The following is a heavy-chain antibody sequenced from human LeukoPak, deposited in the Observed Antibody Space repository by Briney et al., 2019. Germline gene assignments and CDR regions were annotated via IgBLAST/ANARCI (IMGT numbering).Heavy chain of an antibody. J-gene: IGHJ6*03. CDR2: INTDGSST. CDR1: GFTFSTYG. V-gene: IGHV3-74*01. CDR3: ARDHRGYGDYYYYYYMDV. Sequence: GGSLRLSCAASGFTFSTYGMHWVRQAPGKGLVWVSRINTDGSSTSYVDSVKGRFTISRDNAKNTLYLQMNSLRAEDTAVYYCARDHRGYGDYYYYYYMDVWGKGTTVTISS. D-gene: IGHD4-17*01.